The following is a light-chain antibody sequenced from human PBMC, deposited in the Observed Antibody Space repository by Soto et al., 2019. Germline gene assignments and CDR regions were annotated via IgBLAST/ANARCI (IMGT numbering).Light chain of an antibody. V-gene: IGLV2-14*01. Sequence: QSALTQPASVSGSPGQSITISCTGTSSDVGGYKFVSWYQQHPGKAPKLMIYEVSNRPSGVSSRFSGSKSGNTASLTVSGLQAADEADYFCKSYAGSNTYVFGSGTKLTVL. CDR2: EVS. CDR1: SSDVGGYKF. CDR3: KSYAGSNTYV. J-gene: IGLJ1*01.